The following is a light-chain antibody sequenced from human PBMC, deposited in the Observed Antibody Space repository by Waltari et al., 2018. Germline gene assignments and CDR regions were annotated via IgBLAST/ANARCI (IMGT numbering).Light chain of an antibody. CDR3: MQGTHWPYT. Sequence: DVEMTQSPLSLPVTLGQPASISCKSSQSLVRSDGNTYLQWFQQRPGQSPRRLIYKVSTRESGVPDRFSGSGSGTDFTLKISRVEAEDVGVYYCMQGTHWPYTFGQGTKLDIK. CDR1: QSLVRSDGNTY. CDR2: KVS. V-gene: IGKV2-30*02. J-gene: IGKJ2*01.